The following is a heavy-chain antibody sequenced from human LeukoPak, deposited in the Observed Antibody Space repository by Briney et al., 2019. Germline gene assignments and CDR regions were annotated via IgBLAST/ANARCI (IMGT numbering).Heavy chain of an antibody. CDR1: GYTFTGYY. Sequence: ASVKVSCKASGYTFTGYYIHWVRQAPGQGLEWMGWINPNGGGTNYAQNFQGSVTMSRDTSITTAYLELSRLRSDDTAVYYCARSGSYYDISAVIDYWGRGTLVTVSS. V-gene: IGHV1-2*02. J-gene: IGHJ4*02. CDR3: ARSGSYYDISAVIDY. CDR2: INPNGGGT. D-gene: IGHD3-22*01.